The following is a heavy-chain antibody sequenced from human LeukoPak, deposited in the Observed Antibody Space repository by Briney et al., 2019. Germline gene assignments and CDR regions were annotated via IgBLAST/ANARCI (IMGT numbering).Heavy chain of an antibody. CDR1: DESFSGYY. CDR2: INYSGST. V-gene: IGHV4-34*01. CDR3: AREGRGGHNFDY. J-gene: IGHJ4*02. D-gene: IGHD2-15*01. Sequence: SETLSLTCAVSDESFSGYYWNWIRQPPGRGLEWIGEINYSGSTQYHPSLKSRVSMSVDKSKKQVSLKVSSVTVADTAVYYCAREGRGGHNFDYWGQGTLAIVSS.